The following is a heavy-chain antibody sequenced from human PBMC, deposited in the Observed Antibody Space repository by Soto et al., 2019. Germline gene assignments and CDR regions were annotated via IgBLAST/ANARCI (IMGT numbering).Heavy chain of an antibody. CDR3: ARDAGEQWLVTLPYFDY. D-gene: IGHD6-19*01. CDR2: IWYDGSNK. V-gene: IGHV3-33*01. J-gene: IGHJ4*02. CDR1: GFTFSSYG. Sequence: GGSLRLSCAASGFTFSSYGMHWVRQAPGKGLEWVAVIWYDGSNKYYADSVKGRFTISRDNSKNTLYLQMNSLRAEDTAVYYCARDAGEQWLVTLPYFDYWGQGTLVTVSS.